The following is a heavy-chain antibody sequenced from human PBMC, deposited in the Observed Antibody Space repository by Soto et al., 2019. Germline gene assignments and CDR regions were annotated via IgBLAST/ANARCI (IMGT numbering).Heavy chain of an antibody. Sequence: SETLSLTCTVSGGSISSYYWSWIRQPPGKGLEWIGYIYYSGSTNYNPSLKSRVTISVDTSKNQLSLKLSSVTAADTAVYYCARDRCSSTSCYHLYMDVWGKGTTVTVSS. CDR2: IYYSGST. D-gene: IGHD2-2*01. J-gene: IGHJ6*03. CDR3: ARDRCSSTSCYHLYMDV. CDR1: GGSISSYY. V-gene: IGHV4-59*01.